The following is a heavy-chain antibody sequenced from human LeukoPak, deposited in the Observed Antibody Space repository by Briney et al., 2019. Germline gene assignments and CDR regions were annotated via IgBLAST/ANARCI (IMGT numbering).Heavy chain of an antibody. CDR3: AKVAIVGGLDPFDF. CDR2: ISSGGSSI. V-gene: IGHV3-48*03. D-gene: IGHD1-26*01. J-gene: IGHJ4*02. CDR1: GFVFSSPE. Sequence: GGSLRLSCAASGFVFSSPEMIWVRQAPGKGLEWISYISSGGSSIDYADSVKGRFTISRDNAKNSLYLQMNSLRADDTAVYFCAKVAIVGGLDPFDFWGQGTLVTVSS.